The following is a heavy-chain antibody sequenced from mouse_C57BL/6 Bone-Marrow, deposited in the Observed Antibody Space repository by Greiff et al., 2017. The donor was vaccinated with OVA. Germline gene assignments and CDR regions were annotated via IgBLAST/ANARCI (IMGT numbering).Heavy chain of an antibody. D-gene: IGHD1-1*02. CDR2: IYPGDGDT. CDR3: ARGWCFAY. J-gene: IGHJ3*01. V-gene: IGHV1-82*01. Sequence: QVQLKESGPELVKPGASVKISCKASGYAFSSSWMNWVKQRPGKGLEWIGRIYPGDGDTNYNGKFKGKATLTADKSSSTAYMQLSSLTSEDSAVYFCARGWCFAYWGQGTLVTVSA. CDR1: GYAFSSSW.